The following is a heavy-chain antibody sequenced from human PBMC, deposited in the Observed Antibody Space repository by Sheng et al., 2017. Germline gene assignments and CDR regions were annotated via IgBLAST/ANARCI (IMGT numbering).Heavy chain of an antibody. CDR2: ISSDGTTK. CDR3: ARAQADGYNQIDF. V-gene: IGHV3-30*03. CDR1: GFLFSDYV. Sequence: QVQLVESGGGVVQPGRSLTLSCAASGFLFSDYVMHWVRQAPGSGLEWVTLISSDGTTKNYAESVRGRFTIFRDNSKNTVYLQMSSLRAEDRALYYCARAQADGYNQIDFWGQGTLVTVSS. J-gene: IGHJ4*02. D-gene: IGHD5-12*01.